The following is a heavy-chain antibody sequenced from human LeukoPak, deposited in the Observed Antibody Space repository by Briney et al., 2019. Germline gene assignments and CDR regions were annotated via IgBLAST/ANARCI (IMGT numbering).Heavy chain of an antibody. Sequence: ASVKVPCKASGYTFIGYYMHWVRQAPGQGLEWVGWINPNSGGTNYAQKFQGRVTMTRDTSVSTAYMELSRLRSDDTAIYYCARTIVGALDYWGQGTLVTVSS. V-gene: IGHV1-2*02. D-gene: IGHD1-26*01. CDR2: INPNSGGT. CDR3: ARTIVGALDY. J-gene: IGHJ4*02. CDR1: GYTFIGYY.